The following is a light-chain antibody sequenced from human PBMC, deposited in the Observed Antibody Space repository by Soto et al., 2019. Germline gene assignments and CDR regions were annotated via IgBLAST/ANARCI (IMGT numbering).Light chain of an antibody. Sequence: QSALTQPPSASASPGQSVTISCTGTKNDIGVYDFVSWYQHHPGKAPRLIIYEVVQRPSGVPDRFSGSKSGNTASLTVSGLQAADEADYFCKSYAGSNTDVFGSGTKVTVL. CDR2: EVV. CDR3: KSYAGSNTDV. CDR1: KNDIGVYDF. J-gene: IGLJ1*01. V-gene: IGLV2-8*01.